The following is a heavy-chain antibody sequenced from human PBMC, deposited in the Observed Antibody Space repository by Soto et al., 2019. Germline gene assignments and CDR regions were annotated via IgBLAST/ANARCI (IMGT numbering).Heavy chain of an antibody. CDR3: ARDRRIVVPNYYYGMDV. Sequence: SETLSLTCTVSGGSISSYYWSWIRQPPGKGLEWIGYIYYSGSTNYNPSLRSRVTISVDTSKNQFSLKLSSVTAADTAVYYCARDRRIVVPNYYYGMDVWGQGTTVTVSS. CDR1: GGSISSYY. D-gene: IGHD3-22*01. V-gene: IGHV4-59*01. J-gene: IGHJ6*02. CDR2: IYYSGST.